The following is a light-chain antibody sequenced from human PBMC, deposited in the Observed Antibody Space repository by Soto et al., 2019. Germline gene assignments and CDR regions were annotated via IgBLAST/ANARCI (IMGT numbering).Light chain of an antibody. CDR3: QQYESLPIT. CDR2: DAS. V-gene: IGKV1-33*01. J-gene: IGKJ5*01. CDR1: QDSGNH. Sequence: DIQMTQSPSSLSASVGDRVTITCRASQDSGNHLNWYQQKPGKAPKLLIYDASNLRTGVTSRFSGTGSGADFTFTISSLQREDIGTYYCQQYESLPITFGQGTRLDI.